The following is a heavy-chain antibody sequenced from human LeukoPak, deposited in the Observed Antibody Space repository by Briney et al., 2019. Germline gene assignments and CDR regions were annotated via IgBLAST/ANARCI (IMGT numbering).Heavy chain of an antibody. CDR2: ISTSGNTK. D-gene: IGHD3-3*01. Sequence: GGSLRLSCAASGFNFSNYEMNWVRQAPGKGLEWISHISTSGNTKYYADSVKGRCTISRDNAHNSLSLQLDSLRAEDTAVYFCARENVVLRLLESLSEAFDIWGQGAMVTVSS. J-gene: IGHJ3*02. CDR1: GFNFSNYE. V-gene: IGHV3-48*03. CDR3: ARENVVLRLLESLSEAFDI.